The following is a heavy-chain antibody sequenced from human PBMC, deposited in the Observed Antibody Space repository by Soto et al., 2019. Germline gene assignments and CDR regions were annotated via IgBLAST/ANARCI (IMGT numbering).Heavy chain of an antibody. CDR3: ARPSEYDFRSGRTPGSYGMDV. V-gene: IGHV5-10-1*01. D-gene: IGHD3-3*01. CDR2: IDPSDSYT. CDR1: GYSFTSYW. J-gene: IGHJ6*02. Sequence: PGESLKISCKGSGYSFTSYWISWVRQMPGKGLEWMGRIDPSDSYTNYRPSFQGHVTISADKSISTAYLQWSSLKASDTAMYYCARPSEYDFRSGRTPGSYGMDVWGQGTTVTVSS.